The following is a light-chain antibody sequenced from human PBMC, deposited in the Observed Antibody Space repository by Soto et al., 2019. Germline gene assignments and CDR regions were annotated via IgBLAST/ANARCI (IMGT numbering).Light chain of an antibody. J-gene: IGLJ3*02. CDR3: AAWDESPNVPV. CDR1: NSNIGRNT. V-gene: IGLV1-44*01. Sequence: QSVLTQPPSASGTPGQRVTISCSGSNSNIGRNTVNWYQQFPGAARNLLIHSDNERPSGVPDRFSGSRSGTSASLAISGLQSEDEADYYCAAWDESPNVPVFGGGTKLTVL. CDR2: SDN.